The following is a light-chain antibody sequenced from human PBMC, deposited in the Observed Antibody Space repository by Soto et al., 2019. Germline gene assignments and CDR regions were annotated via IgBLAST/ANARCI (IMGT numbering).Light chain of an antibody. V-gene: IGKV1-5*03. Sequence: DIQMTQSPSTLSASVGDRVTITCRASERISSWLAWYQQKPGKAPKLLIYKASGLESGVPSRFSGSGSETEVALTISSLQPDDFATYYCQQYNTYPYTFGQGTKLGIK. CDR2: KAS. CDR3: QQYNTYPYT. J-gene: IGKJ2*01. CDR1: ERISSW.